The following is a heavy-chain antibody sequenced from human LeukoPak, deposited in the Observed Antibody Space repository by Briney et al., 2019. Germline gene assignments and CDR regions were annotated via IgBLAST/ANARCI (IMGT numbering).Heavy chain of an antibody. CDR2: IHPDGSVK. CDR3: ATGLGTP. D-gene: IGHD3/OR15-3a*01. V-gene: IGHV3-7*01. Sequence: GGSLRLSCAASGFTFSSSWMTWVRRAPGKGLEWVANIHPDGSVKNDVDSAKGRFTISRDNAKNLLYLQMNSLRAEDTAVYYCATGLGTPWGQGTLVTVSS. CDR1: GFTFSSSW. J-gene: IGHJ4*02.